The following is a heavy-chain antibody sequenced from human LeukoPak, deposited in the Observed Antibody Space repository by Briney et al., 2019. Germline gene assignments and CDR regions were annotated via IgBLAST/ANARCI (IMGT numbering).Heavy chain of an antibody. CDR1: GGSISSGDYY. D-gene: IGHD3-22*01. J-gene: IGHJ4*02. V-gene: IGHV4-30-4*01. CDR2: IYYSGST. Sequence: SETLSLACTVSGGSISSGDYYWSRIRQPPGKGLEWIGYIYYSGSTYYNPSLKSRVTISVDTSKNQFSLKLSSVTAADTAVYYCARVDSSGYYYRRVFRYWGQGTLVTVSS. CDR3: ARVDSSGYYYRRVFRY.